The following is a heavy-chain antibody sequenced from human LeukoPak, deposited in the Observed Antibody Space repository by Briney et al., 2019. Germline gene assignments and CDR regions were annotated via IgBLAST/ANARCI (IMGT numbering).Heavy chain of an antibody. CDR1: GGSISSSSYY. Sequence: PSETLSLTCTVSGGSISSSSYYWSWIRQPPGKGLEWIGYIYYSGSTNYNPSLKSRVTISVDTSKNQFSLKLSSVTAADTAVYYCARAQTYSSGWNYYYYYYMDVWGKGTTVTISS. CDR2: IYYSGST. CDR3: ARAQTYSSGWNYYYYYYMDV. D-gene: IGHD6-19*01. J-gene: IGHJ6*03. V-gene: IGHV4-61*01.